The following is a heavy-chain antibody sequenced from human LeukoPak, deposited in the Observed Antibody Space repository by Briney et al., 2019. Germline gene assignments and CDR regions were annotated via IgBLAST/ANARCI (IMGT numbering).Heavy chain of an antibody. D-gene: IGHD1-26*01. V-gene: IGHV4-4*07. CDR3: ARGGRELPNYYYMDV. J-gene: IGHJ6*03. CDR2: IYTSGST. Sequence: SENLSLTCTVSGGSISSYYWSWIRQPAGKGLEWIGGIYTSGSTNYNPSLKSRVTMSVDTSKNQFSLKLSSVTAADTAVYYCARGGRELPNYYYMDVWGKGTTVTVSS. CDR1: GGSISSYY.